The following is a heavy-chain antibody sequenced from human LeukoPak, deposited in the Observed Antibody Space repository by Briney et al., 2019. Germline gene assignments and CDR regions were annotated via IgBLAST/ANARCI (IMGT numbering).Heavy chain of an antibody. V-gene: IGHV3-30-3*01. J-gene: IGHJ5*02. CDR1: GFTFNSHA. Sequence: GRSLRLSCAASGFTFNSHAMHWVRQAPGKGLEWVAVISSDGSNKYYADSVKGRFTISRDNSKNTLYLQMNSLRAEDTAVYYCASRPISRSPYCGGDCYSRFDPWGQGTLVTVSS. D-gene: IGHD2-21*01. CDR2: ISSDGSNK. CDR3: ASRPISRSPYCGGDCYSRFDP.